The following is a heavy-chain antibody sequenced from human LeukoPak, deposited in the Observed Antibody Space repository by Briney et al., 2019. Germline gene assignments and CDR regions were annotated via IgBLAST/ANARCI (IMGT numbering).Heavy chain of an antibody. CDR3: AKSESWFDP. Sequence: PGGSLRLSCAASGFTFSSYGMHWVGQAQGKGREGGAFIRYDGSNKYYGDFVKGRLTIYRDNSKNTLYLQMNSLRAEDTAVYYCAKSESWFDPWGQGTLVTVSS. CDR2: IRYDGSNK. V-gene: IGHV3-30*02. J-gene: IGHJ5*02. CDR1: GFTFSSYG.